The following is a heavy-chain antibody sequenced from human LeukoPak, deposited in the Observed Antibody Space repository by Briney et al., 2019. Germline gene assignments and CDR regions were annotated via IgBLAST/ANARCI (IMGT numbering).Heavy chain of an antibody. CDR2: IIPILGIA. CDR1: GGTFSSYA. D-gene: IGHD3-22*01. V-gene: IGHV1-69*04. J-gene: IGHJ3*02. CDR3: ASMSSYYYDSFDAFDI. Sequence: ASVKVSCKASGGTFSSYAISWVRQAPGQGLEWMGRIIPILGIANYAQKFQGRVTITADKSTSTAYMELSSLRSEDTAVYYCASMSSYYYDSFDAFDIWGQGTMVTVSS.